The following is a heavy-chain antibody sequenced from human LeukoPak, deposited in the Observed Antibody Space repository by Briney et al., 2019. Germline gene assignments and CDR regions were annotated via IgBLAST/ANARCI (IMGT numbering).Heavy chain of an antibody. Sequence: ASVKVSCKASGYTFTSYDINWVRQATGQGLEWTGWMNPNSGNTGYAQKFQGRVTITRNTSISTAYMELSSLRSEDTAVYYCAMVRGVIGYYFDYWGQGTLVTVSS. V-gene: IGHV1-8*03. D-gene: IGHD3-10*01. J-gene: IGHJ4*02. CDR1: GYTFTSYD. CDR2: MNPNSGNT. CDR3: AMVRGVIGYYFDY.